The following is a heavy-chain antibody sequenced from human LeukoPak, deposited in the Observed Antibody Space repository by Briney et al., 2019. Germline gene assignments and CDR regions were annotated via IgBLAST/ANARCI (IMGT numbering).Heavy chain of an antibody. CDR2: MNPNSGNT. Sequence: ASVKVSCKASGGTFSSYAISWVRQAPGQGLEWMGWMNPNSGNTGYAQKFQGRVTITRNTSISTAYMELSSLRSEDTAVYYCARGLRITMIVVVTGGYYMDVWGKGTTVTVSS. CDR3: ARGLRITMIVVVTGGYYMDV. J-gene: IGHJ6*03. D-gene: IGHD3-22*01. V-gene: IGHV1-8*03. CDR1: GGTFSSYA.